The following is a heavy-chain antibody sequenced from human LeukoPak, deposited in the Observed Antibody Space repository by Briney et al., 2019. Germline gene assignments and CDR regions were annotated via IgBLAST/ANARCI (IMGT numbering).Heavy chain of an antibody. V-gene: IGHV3-11*04. CDR3: AKGLFYYGSGSYYPLFDY. J-gene: IGHJ4*02. CDR1: GFTFSDYY. Sequence: GGSLRLSCAASGFTFSDYYMSWIRQAPGKGLEWVSYISGSGSTIYYADSVKGRFTISRDNSKNTLYLQMNSLRAEDTAVYYCAKGLFYYGSGSYYPLFDYWDQGTLVTVSS. D-gene: IGHD3-10*01. CDR2: ISGSGSTI.